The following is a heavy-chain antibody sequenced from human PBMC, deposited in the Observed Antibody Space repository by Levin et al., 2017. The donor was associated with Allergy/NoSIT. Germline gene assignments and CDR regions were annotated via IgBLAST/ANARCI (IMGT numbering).Heavy chain of an antibody. CDR1: GFTFDDYA. J-gene: IGHJ4*02. CDR2: ISWNSGSI. V-gene: IGHV3-9*01. Sequence: SLKISCAASGFTFDDYAMHWVRQAPGKGLEWVSGISWNSGSIGYADSVKGRFTISRDNAKNSLYLQMNSLRAEDTALYYCAKADAVVAALHYWGQGTLVTVSS. CDR3: AKADAVVAALHY. D-gene: IGHD2-15*01.